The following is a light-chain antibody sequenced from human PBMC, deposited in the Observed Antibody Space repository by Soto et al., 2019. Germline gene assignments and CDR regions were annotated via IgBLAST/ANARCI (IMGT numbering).Light chain of an antibody. CDR2: TVA. J-gene: IGKJ4*01. CDR3: QQFNSYPFT. V-gene: IGKV1-9*01. Sequence: DIQLTQSPSFLSASVGDRLSITCRASQAIRSSLAWSQQKPGKAPNLLIYTVATLQRGVPSRFSGSRSGTEFTLTISSLQPEDFATYYGQQFNSYPFTFGGGTMVVI. CDR1: QAIRSS.